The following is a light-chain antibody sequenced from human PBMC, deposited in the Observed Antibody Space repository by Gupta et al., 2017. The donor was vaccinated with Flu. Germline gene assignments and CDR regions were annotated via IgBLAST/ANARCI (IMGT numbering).Light chain of an antibody. CDR3: IATDSSGNGGV. J-gene: IGLJ3*02. Sequence: SYALTQPPSVSLSPGQTPRITCSGDALPNKYAYWYQQKSGQAPVLVIYEDTKRPSGIPARFSGSNSGTMASLTSSGAQVEEEGDYYCIATDSSGNGGVFGGGTKLTVL. V-gene: IGLV3-10*01. CDR1: ALPNKY. CDR2: EDT.